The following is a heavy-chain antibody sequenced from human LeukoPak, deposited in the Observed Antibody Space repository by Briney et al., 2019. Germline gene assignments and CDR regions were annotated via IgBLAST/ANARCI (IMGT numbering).Heavy chain of an antibody. CDR1: GYTFTSYG. Sequence: ASVKVSCKPSGYTFTSYGISWVREAPGQGLEWMGWMSTYIGNSNYEQSLQGRLTMTTDTSTSAAYTELRSLRSDDTALYYCAILDCSGGSCPWAQGTLVSVSS. J-gene: IGHJ5*02. CDR3: AILDCSGGSCP. V-gene: IGHV1-18*01. D-gene: IGHD2-15*01. CDR2: MSTYIGNS.